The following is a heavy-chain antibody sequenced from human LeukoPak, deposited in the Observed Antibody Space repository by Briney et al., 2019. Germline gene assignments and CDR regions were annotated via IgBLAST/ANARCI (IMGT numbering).Heavy chain of an antibody. V-gene: IGHV4-34*01. D-gene: IGHD3-10*01. CDR2: INHSAST. CDR3: ARFSAFVVGSVP. CDR1: GGSFSGYY. J-gene: IGHJ5*02. Sequence: SETLSLTCAVYGGSFSGYYWSWIRQPPGKGLEWIGEINHSASTNYNPSLKSRVTISVDTSKNQFSLKLSSVTAADTAVYYCARFSAFVVGSVPWGQGTLVTVSS.